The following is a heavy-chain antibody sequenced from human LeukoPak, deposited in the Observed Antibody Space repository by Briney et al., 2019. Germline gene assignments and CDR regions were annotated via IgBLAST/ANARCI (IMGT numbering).Heavy chain of an antibody. D-gene: IGHD2-2*01. V-gene: IGHV4-4*07. CDR2: INTSGST. CDR3: AKGYCRGNSCYDDRGAIDY. Sequence: SETLSLTCTVSGVSISSYYWNWIRQPAGKGLEWIGRINTSGSTNYNPSLKSRLTISVDTTKNQLSLQLSCGTAADTAVYYYAKGYCRGNSCYDDRGAIDYWGQGTLVTVSS. J-gene: IGHJ4*02. CDR1: GVSISSYY.